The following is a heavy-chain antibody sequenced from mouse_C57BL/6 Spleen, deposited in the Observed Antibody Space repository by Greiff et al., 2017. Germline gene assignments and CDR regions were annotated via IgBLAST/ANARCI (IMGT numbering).Heavy chain of an antibody. J-gene: IGHJ2*01. CDR3: TRTLIYDGPFDY. CDR2: IDPETGGT. V-gene: IGHV1-15*01. D-gene: IGHD2-3*01. CDR1: GYTFTDYE. Sequence: VQLQQSGAELVRPGASVTLSCKASGYTFTDYEMHWVKQTPVHGLEWIGAIDPETGGTAYNQKFKGKAILTADKSSSTAYMELRSLTSEDSAVYDCTRTLIYDGPFDYWGQGTTRTVSS.